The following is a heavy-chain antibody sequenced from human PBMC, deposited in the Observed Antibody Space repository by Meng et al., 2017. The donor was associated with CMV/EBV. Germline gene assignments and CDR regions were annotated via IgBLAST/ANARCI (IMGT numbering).Heavy chain of an antibody. CDR2: IIPIFGTA. D-gene: IGHD2-2*02. CDR3: ARLEYPHYYGMDV. Sequence: QGQRVQSWAEVQKPGSSVKVSCKAAGGTFSSYAISWVRQAPGQGLEWMGGIIPIFGTANYAQKFQGRVTITADESTSTAYMELSSLRSEDTAVYYCARLEYPHYYGMDVWGQGTTVTVSS. V-gene: IGHV1-69*12. J-gene: IGHJ6*02. CDR1: GGTFSSYA.